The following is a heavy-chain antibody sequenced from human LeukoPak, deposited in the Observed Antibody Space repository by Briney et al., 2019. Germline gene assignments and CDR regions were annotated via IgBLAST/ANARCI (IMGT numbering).Heavy chain of an antibody. V-gene: IGHV1-69*06. J-gene: IGHJ3*02. D-gene: IGHD2-2*01. Sequence: SVKVSCKASGGTFSSYAISWVRQAPGQGLEWMGGIIPIFGTANYAQKFQGRVTITADKSTSTAYMELSSLRSEDTAVYYCARVHCSSTGCYHDAFDIWGQGTMVTVSS. CDR3: ARVHCSSTGCYHDAFDI. CDR1: GGTFSSYA. CDR2: IIPIFGTA.